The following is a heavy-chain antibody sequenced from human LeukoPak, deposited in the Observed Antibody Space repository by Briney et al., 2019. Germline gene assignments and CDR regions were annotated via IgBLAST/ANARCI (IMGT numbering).Heavy chain of an antibody. V-gene: IGHV3-23*01. D-gene: IGHD6-13*01. CDR1: GFTFSSYA. CDR2: ISGSGDST. Sequence: GGSLRLSCAASGFTFSSYAMSWVRQAPGKGLEWVSAISGSGDSTYYADSVRGRFTISRDNSKNTLYLQMNSLRAEDTAVYYCAKEGDSSSWYDLYDYWGQGTLVTVSS. CDR3: AKEGDSSSWYDLYDY. J-gene: IGHJ4*02.